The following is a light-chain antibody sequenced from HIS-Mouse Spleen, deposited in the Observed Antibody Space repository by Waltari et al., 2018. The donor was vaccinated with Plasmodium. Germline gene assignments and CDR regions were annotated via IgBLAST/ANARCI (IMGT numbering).Light chain of an antibody. CDR1: ALPKQY. CDR3: YSTDSSGNHRV. CDR2: EDS. V-gene: IGLV3-10*01. Sequence: SYELTQPPSVSVSPGQTARITCSGDALPKQYAYWYQQKSGHAPVLVIYEDSKRPSGIPWRFSGSSSGTMATLTISGAQVEDEADYYCYSTDSSGNHRVFGGGTKLTVL. J-gene: IGLJ3*02.